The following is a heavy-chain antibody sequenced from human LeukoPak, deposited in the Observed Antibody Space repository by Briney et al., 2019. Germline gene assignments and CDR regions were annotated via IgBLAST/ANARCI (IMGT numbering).Heavy chain of an antibody. J-gene: IGHJ4*02. CDR2: IRWYSGSI. Sequence: PGGSLRLSCAASGFTFDDYAMHWVRQAPGKGLEWVSGIRWYSGSIVYADCVKGRFTISRDNAKNSLYLQMNSLRAEDTALYYCAKGGYDSSGYTLFDYWGQGTLVTVSS. D-gene: IGHD3-22*01. CDR1: GFTFDDYA. CDR3: AKGGYDSSGYTLFDY. V-gene: IGHV3-9*01.